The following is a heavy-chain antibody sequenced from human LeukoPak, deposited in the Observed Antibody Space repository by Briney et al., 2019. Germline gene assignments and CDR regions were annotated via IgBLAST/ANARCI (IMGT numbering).Heavy chain of an antibody. D-gene: IGHD3-3*01. Sequence: GASVKVSCKASGYTFTGYYMHWVRQAPGQGLEWMGWINPNSGGTNYAQKFQGRVTMTRDTSISTAYMELSRLRSDDTAVYYCAREYYDFWSGYFGGSLLPDYWGQGTLVTVSS. CDR2: INPNSGGT. V-gene: IGHV1-2*02. J-gene: IGHJ4*02. CDR3: AREYYDFWSGYFGGSLLPDY. CDR1: GYTFTGYY.